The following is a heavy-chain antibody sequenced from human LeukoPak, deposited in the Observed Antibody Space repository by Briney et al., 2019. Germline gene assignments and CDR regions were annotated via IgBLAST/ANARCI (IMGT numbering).Heavy chain of an antibody. CDR2: ISDDGSNK. J-gene: IGHJ4*02. V-gene: IGHV3-30-3*01. D-gene: IGHD1-26*01. Sequence: GGSLRLSCAASGFTFSSYAMHWVRQAPGRGVEWVAVISDDGSNKYYADSVKGRFTISRDNSKNTLYLQMNSLRAEDTAVYYCARDKAGEWETPCDYWGQGTLVTVSS. CDR3: ARDKAGEWETPCDY. CDR1: GFTFSSYA.